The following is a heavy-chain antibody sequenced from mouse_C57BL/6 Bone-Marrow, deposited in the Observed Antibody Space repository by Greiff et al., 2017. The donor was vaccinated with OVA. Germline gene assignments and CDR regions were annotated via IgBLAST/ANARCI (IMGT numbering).Heavy chain of an antibody. J-gene: IGHJ2*01. CDR1: GYTFTSYT. Sequence: VQLQQSGAELARPGASVKMSCKASGYTFTSYTMHWVQQRPGQGLEWIGYINPSSGYTKYNQKFKDKVTLTADKSSSTAYMQLSSLTSGDSAGDYGARKGYDGYCEDWGKGTTLTAAS. D-gene: IGHD2-3*01. CDR3: ARKGYDGYCED. V-gene: IGHV1-4*01. CDR2: INPSSGYT.